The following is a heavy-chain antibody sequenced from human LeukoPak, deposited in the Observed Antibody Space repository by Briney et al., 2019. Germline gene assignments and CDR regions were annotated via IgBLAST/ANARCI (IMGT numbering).Heavy chain of an antibody. J-gene: IGHJ6*02. CDR1: GYTFTSYY. V-gene: IGHV1-46*01. CDR2: INPSGGST. CDR3: ASAICGGDCGYYGMDV. Sequence: ASVKVSCKASGYTFTSYYMHWVRQAPGQGLEWMGIINPSGGSTSYAQKLQGRVTMTRDTSTSTVYMELSSLRSEDTAVYYCASAICGGDCGYYGMDVWGQGTTVTVSS. D-gene: IGHD2-21*02.